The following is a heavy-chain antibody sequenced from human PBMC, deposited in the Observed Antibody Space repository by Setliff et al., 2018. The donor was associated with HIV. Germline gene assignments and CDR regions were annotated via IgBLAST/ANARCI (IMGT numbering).Heavy chain of an antibody. D-gene: IGHD2-15*01. CDR3: ARDLAYCSGGSCYRPLIYYFYYMDV. V-gene: IGHV1-8*02. Sequence: ASVKVSCKASGYTFTSYAMNWVRQAPGQGLEWMGWMSPNSGNAGYAQKFQGRVTMTRNTSISTAYMELSGLTSDDTATYYCARDLAYCSGGSCYRPLIYYFYYMDVWGKGTTVTVSS. CDR1: GYTFTSYA. CDR2: MSPNSGNA. J-gene: IGHJ6*03.